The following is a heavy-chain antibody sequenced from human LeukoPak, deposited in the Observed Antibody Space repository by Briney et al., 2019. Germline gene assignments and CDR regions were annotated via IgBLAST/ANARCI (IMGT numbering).Heavy chain of an antibody. J-gene: IGHJ5*02. CDR2: IYYSGST. CDR3: ARDRSCSSTSCSLGGWLDP. V-gene: IGHV4-31*03. CDR1: GGSISSGGYY. Sequence: PSQTLSLTCTVSGGSISSGGYYWSWIRQHPGKGLEWIGYIYYSGSTYYNPSLKSRVTISVDTSKNQFSLKLSSVTAADTAVYYCARDRSCSSTSCSLGGWLDPWGQGTLVTVSS. D-gene: IGHD2-2*01.